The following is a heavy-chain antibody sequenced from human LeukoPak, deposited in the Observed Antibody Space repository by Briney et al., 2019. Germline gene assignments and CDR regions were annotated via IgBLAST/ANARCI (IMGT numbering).Heavy chain of an antibody. CDR3: AKDQSDFVQATYGMDV. Sequence: PGGSLRLSCAASGFTFSSYGMHWVRQAPGKGLEWVAVISYDGSNKYYADSVKGRFTISRDNSKNTLYLQMNSLRAEDTAVYYCAKDQSDFVQATYGMDVWGRGTTVTVSS. V-gene: IGHV3-30*18. D-gene: IGHD1-1*01. CDR1: GFTFSSYG. CDR2: ISYDGSNK. J-gene: IGHJ6*02.